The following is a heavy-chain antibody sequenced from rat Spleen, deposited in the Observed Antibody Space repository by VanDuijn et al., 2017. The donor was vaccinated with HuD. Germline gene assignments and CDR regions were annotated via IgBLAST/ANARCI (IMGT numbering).Heavy chain of an antibody. CDR1: GLSLTSNS. J-gene: IGHJ2*01. CDR3: ARGSVFFDY. V-gene: IGHV2-47*01. CDR2: IWSHGGI. Sequence: QVQLTESGPGLVQPSQTLSLTCTVSGLSLTSNSVSWIRQPPGKGLEWTGVIWSHGGIDYNSAIKSRLSITRYTSKSQVFLKMNRLQTEDTAMYFCARGSVFFDYWGRGVMVTVSS.